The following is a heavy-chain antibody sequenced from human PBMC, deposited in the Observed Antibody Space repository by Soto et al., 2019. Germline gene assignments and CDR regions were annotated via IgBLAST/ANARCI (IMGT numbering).Heavy chain of an antibody. D-gene: IGHD2-15*01. V-gene: IGHV4-61*01. CDR2: IYYSGSN. Sequence: SETLSLTCTVSGGSVSSGSYYWSWIRQPPGKGLEWIGYIYYSGSNNYNPSLKSRVTISVDPSKNQFSLKLGSVTAADTAVYYCARVVAATYWYFDLWGRGTLVTVSS. CDR1: GGSVSSGSYY. J-gene: IGHJ2*01. CDR3: ARVVAATYWYFDL.